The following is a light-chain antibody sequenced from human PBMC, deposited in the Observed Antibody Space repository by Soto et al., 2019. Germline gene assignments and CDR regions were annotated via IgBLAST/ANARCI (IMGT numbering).Light chain of an antibody. CDR2: SDS. CDR3: AAWDDSLNVV. CDR1: SSNIGSNT. J-gene: IGLJ2*01. Sequence: QSVLTQPPSASGTPGQRVTISCSGGSSNIGSNTVNWYQHLPGTAPKLLIYSDSQRPSGVPDRFSASKSGTSASLAISGLQSKDEADYYCAAWDDSLNVVFGGGTKLTVL. V-gene: IGLV1-44*01.